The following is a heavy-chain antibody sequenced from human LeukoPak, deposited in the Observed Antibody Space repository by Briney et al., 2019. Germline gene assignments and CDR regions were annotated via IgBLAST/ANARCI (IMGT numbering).Heavy chain of an antibody. Sequence: PSETLSLTCTVSGGSISSYYWSWIRQPPGKGLEWIGYIYYSGSTYYNPSLKSRVTISVDTSKNQFSLKLSSVTAADTAVYYCARGVGYSSSWPYFDYWGQGTLVTVSS. V-gene: IGHV4-59*08. CDR2: IYYSGST. CDR3: ARGVGYSSSWPYFDY. CDR1: GGSISSYY. J-gene: IGHJ4*02. D-gene: IGHD6-13*01.